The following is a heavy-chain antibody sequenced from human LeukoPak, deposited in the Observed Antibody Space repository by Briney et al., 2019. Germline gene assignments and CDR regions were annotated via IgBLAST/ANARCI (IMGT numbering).Heavy chain of an antibody. Sequence: PGRSLRLSCVASGFTFSDYAMHWVRQAPGKGREWVAVIYYDGSKKYYADSVEGRFTISRDNSKNTLYLHMKSLRVEDTAVYYCARGPDGYNSHFDYWGQGTLVTVSS. V-gene: IGHV3-30-3*01. CDR2: IYYDGSKK. J-gene: IGHJ4*02. CDR1: GFTFSDYA. D-gene: IGHD5-24*01. CDR3: ARGPDGYNSHFDY.